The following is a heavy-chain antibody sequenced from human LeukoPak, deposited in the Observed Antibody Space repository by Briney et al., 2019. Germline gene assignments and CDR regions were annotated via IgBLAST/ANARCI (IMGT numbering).Heavy chain of an antibody. CDR1: GFTFSSYA. CDR3: AKESDYYGSGSQGFDL. CDR2: ISGSGGST. V-gene: IGHV3-23*01. Sequence: GGSLRLSCAASGFTFSSYAMSWVRQAPGKGLEWVSAISGSGGSTYYADSVKGRFTISRDNSKNTLYLQMNNLRAEDTAVYYCAKESDYYGSGSQGFDLWGRGTLVTVSS. J-gene: IGHJ2*01. D-gene: IGHD3-10*01.